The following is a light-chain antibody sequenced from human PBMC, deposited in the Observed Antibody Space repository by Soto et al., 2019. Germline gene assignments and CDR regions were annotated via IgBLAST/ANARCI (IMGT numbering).Light chain of an antibody. CDR2: GAS. CDR3: QQYGST. V-gene: IGKV3-20*01. Sequence: EDALTQSPGTLSLSPGERATLSCRAGQNLASKYLAWYQQKAGQAPRLLIYGASSRATGIPDRFSGSGAGTDFTLTISRLEPEDFAVYYCQQYGSTFGQGTRLEIK. CDR1: QNLASKY. J-gene: IGKJ5*01.